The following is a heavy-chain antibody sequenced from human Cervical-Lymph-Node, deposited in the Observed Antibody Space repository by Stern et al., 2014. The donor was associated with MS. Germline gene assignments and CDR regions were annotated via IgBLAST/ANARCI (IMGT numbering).Heavy chain of an antibody. J-gene: IGHJ3*02. V-gene: IGHV1-8*01. CDR3: ARGRVDLIRALGI. Sequence: VQLVQSGAEVKKPGASVKVSCQASGYTFTSYDINWVRQATGQGIERMGWMNPNNGNTGYAQKFQGRVTLTRNTSISTAYMELSSLRSEDTAVYYCARGRVDLIRALGIWGQGTMVTVSS. CDR2: MNPNNGNT. CDR1: GYTFTSYD. D-gene: IGHD3-16*01.